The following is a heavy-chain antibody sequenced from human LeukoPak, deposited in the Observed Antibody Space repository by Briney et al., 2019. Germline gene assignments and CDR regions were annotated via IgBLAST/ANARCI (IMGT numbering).Heavy chain of an antibody. J-gene: IGHJ4*02. D-gene: IGHD5-12*01. CDR1: GFTFSSYW. V-gene: IGHV3-74*01. Sequence: PGGSLRLSCAASGFTFSSYWMHWVRHAPGKGLVWVSRIKSDGSSTSYADSVKGRFTISRDNSKNTLYLQMNSLRAEDTAVYYCARGPSGYHNTGGQGTLVTVSS. CDR2: IKSDGSST. CDR3: ARGPSGYHNT.